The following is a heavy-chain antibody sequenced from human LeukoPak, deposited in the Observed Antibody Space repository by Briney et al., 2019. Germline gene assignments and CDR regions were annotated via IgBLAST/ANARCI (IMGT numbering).Heavy chain of an antibody. CDR1: GYTFTSYG. CDR2: ISAYNGNT. D-gene: IGHD3-3*01. J-gene: IGHJ4*02. V-gene: IGHV1-18*01. CDR3: ARADSNDFWSGYSYFDY. Sequence: GASVKVSCKASGYTFTSYGISWVRQAPGQGLEWMGWISAYNGNTNYAQKLQGRVTMTTDTSTSTAYMDLRSLRSDDTAVYYCARADSNDFWSGYSYFDYWGQGTLVTVSS.